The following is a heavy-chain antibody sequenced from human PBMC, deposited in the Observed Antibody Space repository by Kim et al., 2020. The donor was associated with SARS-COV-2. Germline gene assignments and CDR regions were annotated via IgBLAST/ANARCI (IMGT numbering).Heavy chain of an antibody. V-gene: IGHV4-39*01. CDR3: ARHPSYSSSIYFDY. D-gene: IGHD6-6*01. CDR1: GGSISSSSYY. J-gene: IGHJ4*02. Sequence: SETLSLTCTVSGGSISSSSYYWGWIRQPPGKGLEWIGSIYYSGSTYYNPSLKSRVTISVDTSKNQFSLKLSSVTAADTAVYYCARHPSYSSSIYFDYWGQGTLVTVSS. CDR2: IYYSGST.